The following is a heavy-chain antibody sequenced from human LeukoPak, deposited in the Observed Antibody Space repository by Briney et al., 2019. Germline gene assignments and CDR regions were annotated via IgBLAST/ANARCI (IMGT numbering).Heavy chain of an antibody. D-gene: IGHD2-2*01. CDR2: ISYDGNKE. Sequence: GGSLRLSCAASGFTFSSYCMHWVRQAPGKGLEWVAVISYDGNKEYYVDSVKGRFTISRDNSKNMLYLQMDSLRAEDTAVYHCARERATSTSTWSFDYWGQGTLVTVSS. CDR3: ARERATSTSTWSFDY. J-gene: IGHJ4*02. V-gene: IGHV3-30*03. CDR1: GFTFSSYC.